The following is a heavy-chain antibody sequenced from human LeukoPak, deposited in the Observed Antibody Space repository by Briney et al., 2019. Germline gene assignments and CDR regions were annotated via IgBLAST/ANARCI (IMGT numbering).Heavy chain of an antibody. CDR1: GFTFSSYS. D-gene: IGHD3-16*02. J-gene: IGHJ4*02. CDR3: ARAERERGLGGYVWGSYRAYYFDY. Sequence: GGSLRLSCAASGFTFSSYSMNWVRQAPGKGLEWVSSIRSSSSYIYYADSVKGRFTISRDNAKNSLYLQMNSLRAEDTAVYYCARAERERGLGGYVWGSYRAYYFDYWGQGTLVTVSS. CDR2: IRSSSSYI. V-gene: IGHV3-21*01.